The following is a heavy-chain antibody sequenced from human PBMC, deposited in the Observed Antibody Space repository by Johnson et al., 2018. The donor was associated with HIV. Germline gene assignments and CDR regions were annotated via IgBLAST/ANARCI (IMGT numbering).Heavy chain of an antibody. CDR3: AKGLDLYSSGYGGDAFDI. D-gene: IGHD6-19*01. CDR2: IWYDGSNK. Sequence: QVQLVESGGGLAQPGGSLKVSCAASGFNFSSYGMHWVRQAPGKGLEWVAVIWYDGSNKYYADSVKGRFTISRDNSKNTLYLQMNSLRAEDTAVYYCAKGLDLYSSGYGGDAFDIWGQGTMVTVSS. J-gene: IGHJ3*02. V-gene: IGHV3-33*08. CDR1: GFNFSSYG.